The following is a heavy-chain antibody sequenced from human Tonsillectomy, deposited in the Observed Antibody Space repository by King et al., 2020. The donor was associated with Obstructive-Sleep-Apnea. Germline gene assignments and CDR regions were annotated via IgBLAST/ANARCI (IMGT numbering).Heavy chain of an antibody. Sequence: VQLQESGPGLVKPSETLSLTCTVSGGSISSYYWSWIRQPPGKGLEWIGYIYYSGSTNYNPSLKSRVTISVDTSKNQLSLKLSSVTAADTAVYYCAGGPITFGGVIVAISPPFDYWGQGTLVTVSS. CDR1: GGSISSYY. CDR2: IYYSGST. V-gene: IGHV4-59*01. CDR3: AGGPITFGGVIVAISPPFDY. J-gene: IGHJ4*02. D-gene: IGHD3-16*02.